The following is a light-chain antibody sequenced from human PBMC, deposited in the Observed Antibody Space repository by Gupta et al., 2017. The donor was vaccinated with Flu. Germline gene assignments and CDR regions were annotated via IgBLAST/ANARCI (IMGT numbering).Light chain of an antibody. CDR2: RSN. V-gene: IGLV1-47*01. CDR3: AAWDDSLSGVV. CDR1: NSNIGINY. J-gene: IGLJ2*01. Sequence: QSVLTQPPSASGTPGQRVTISCSGGNSNIGINYVYWYQQLPGAAPKLLIYRSNQRPSGVPDRFSGSKSGTSASLAISGPRSEDEADYYCAAWDDSLSGVVFGGGTKLTVL.